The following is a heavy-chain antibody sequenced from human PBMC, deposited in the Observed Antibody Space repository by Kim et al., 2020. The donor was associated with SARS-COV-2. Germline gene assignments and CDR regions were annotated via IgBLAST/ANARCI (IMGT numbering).Heavy chain of an antibody. V-gene: IGHV3-30*18. D-gene: IGHD3-22*01. CDR1: GFTFSSYG. CDR3: AKGGRYYYDSSGEETFDY. J-gene: IGHJ4*02. CDR2: ISYDGSNK. Sequence: GGSLRLSCAASGFTFSSYGMHWVRQAPGKGLEWVAVISYDGSNKYYADSVKGRFTISRDNSKNTLYLQMNSLRAEDTAVYYCAKGGRYYYDSSGEETFDYWGQGTLVTVSS.